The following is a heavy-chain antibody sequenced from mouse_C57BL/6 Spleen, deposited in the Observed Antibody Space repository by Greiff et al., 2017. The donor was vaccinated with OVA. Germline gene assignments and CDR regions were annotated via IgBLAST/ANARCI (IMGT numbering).Heavy chain of an antibody. V-gene: IGHV1-82*01. CDR3: ARDDYGSSYWYFDV. CDR2: IYPGDGDT. CDR1: GYAFSSSW. J-gene: IGHJ1*03. Sequence: QVQLQQSGPELVKPGASVKISCKASGYAFSSSWMNWVKQRPGKGLEWIGRIYPGDGDTNYNGKFKGKATLTADKYSSKAYMQLSSLTSEDSAVYFCARDDYGSSYWYFDVWGTGTTVTVSS. D-gene: IGHD1-1*01.